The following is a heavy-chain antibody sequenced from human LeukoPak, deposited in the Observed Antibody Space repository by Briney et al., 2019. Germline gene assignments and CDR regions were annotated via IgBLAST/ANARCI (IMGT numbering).Heavy chain of an antibody. CDR2: ISHSGST. J-gene: IGHJ2*01. CDR1: GGSIISGGNS. D-gene: IGHD6-13*01. CDR3: ARYSSTWPYWYFDL. V-gene: IGHV4-30-2*01. Sequence: PSETLSLTCAVSGGSIISGGNSWSWIRQPPGKGLEWIGYISHSGSTYYKPSLKSRVTISVDRSKNQISLKLTSVTAADTAVCYCARYSSTWPYWYFDLWGRGTLVTVSS.